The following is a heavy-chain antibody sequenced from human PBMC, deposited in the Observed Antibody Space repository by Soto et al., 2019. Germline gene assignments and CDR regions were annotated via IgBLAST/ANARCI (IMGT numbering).Heavy chain of an antibody. V-gene: IGHV3-30*18. J-gene: IGHJ4*02. D-gene: IGHD3-22*01. Sequence: VGSLRLSCATSGFTFSSYGMHWVRQAPGKGLEWVAVISYDGSNKYYADSVKGRFTISRDNSKNTLYLQMNSLRAEDTAVYYCAKDPGAVITWGVGDYWGQGTLVTVSS. CDR3: AKDPGAVITWGVGDY. CDR1: GFTFSSYG. CDR2: ISYDGSNK.